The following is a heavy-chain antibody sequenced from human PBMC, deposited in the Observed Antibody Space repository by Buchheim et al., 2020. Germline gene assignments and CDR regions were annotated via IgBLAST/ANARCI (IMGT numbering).Heavy chain of an antibody. Sequence: EVQLVESGGGLVKPGGSLRLSCAASGFTFSSYSMNWVRQAPGKGLEWVSSISSSSSYIYYADSVKGQFIISRDNAKNSLYLQMNSLRAEDTAVYYCARDYNWNPSSHYCYGMDVWGQGTT. CDR3: ARDYNWNPSSHYCYGMDV. CDR1: GFTFSSYS. J-gene: IGHJ6*02. CDR2: ISSSSSYI. D-gene: IGHD1-20*01. V-gene: IGHV3-21*01.